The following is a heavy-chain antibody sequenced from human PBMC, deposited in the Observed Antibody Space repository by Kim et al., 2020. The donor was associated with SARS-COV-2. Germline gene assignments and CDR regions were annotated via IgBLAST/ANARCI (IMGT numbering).Heavy chain of an antibody. CDR3: ARIVAIAAAGTNYYDSSGLDY. Sequence: ASVKVSCKASGYTFTSYGISWVRQAPGQGLEWMGWISAYNGNTNYAQKLQGRVTMTTDTSTSTAYMELRSLRSDDTAVYYCARIVAIAAAGTNYYDSSGLDYWGQGTLVTVSS. CDR1: GYTFTSYG. D-gene: IGHD3-22*01. CDR2: ISAYNGNT. V-gene: IGHV1-18*04. J-gene: IGHJ4*02.